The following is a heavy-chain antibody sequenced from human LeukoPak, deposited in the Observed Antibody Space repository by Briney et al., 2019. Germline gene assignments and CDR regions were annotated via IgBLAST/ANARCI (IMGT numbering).Heavy chain of an antibody. CDR3: ASMDYYDSSPGDY. D-gene: IGHD3-22*01. Sequence: GGSLRLSCTASGFTFSSYWMHWVRQAPGKGLVWVSRINSDGSSTSYADSVKGRFTISRDNAKNTLYLQMNSLRAEDTAVYYCASMDYYDSSPGDYWGQGTLVTVSS. J-gene: IGHJ4*02. V-gene: IGHV3-74*01. CDR2: INSDGSST. CDR1: GFTFSSYW.